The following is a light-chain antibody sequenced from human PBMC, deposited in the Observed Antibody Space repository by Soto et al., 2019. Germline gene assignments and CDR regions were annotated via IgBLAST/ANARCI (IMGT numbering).Light chain of an antibody. CDR3: TSYTRDTALV. J-gene: IGLJ1*01. Sequence: QSVLTQPPSVSAAPGQRVTISCSGSSSNIGGNSVSWYQQLPGTAPKLLIYDDDKRPSGIPDRFSGFKSGTSATLGITGFQTGDEADYYCTSYTRDTALVFGTGTKVTVL. CDR2: DDD. V-gene: IGLV1-51*01. CDR1: SSNIGGNS.